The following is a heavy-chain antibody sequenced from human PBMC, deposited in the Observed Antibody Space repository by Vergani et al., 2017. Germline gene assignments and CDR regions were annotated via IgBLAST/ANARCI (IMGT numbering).Heavy chain of an antibody. V-gene: IGHV3-11*01. J-gene: IGHJ3*02. D-gene: IGHD5-24*01. CDR2: ISSSGSTI. CDR3: ARDPSRDGYNWDAFDI. Sequence: QVQLQQWGAGLLKPSETLSLTCAVYGGSFSGYYWSWIRQPPGKGLEWVSYISSSGSTIYYADSVKGRFTISRDNAKNSLYLQMNSLRAEDTAVYYCARDPSRDGYNWDAFDIWGQGTMVTVSS. CDR1: GGSFSGYY.